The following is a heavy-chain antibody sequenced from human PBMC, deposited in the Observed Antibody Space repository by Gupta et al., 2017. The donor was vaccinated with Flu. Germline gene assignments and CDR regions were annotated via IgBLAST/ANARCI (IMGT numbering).Heavy chain of an antibody. CDR1: GFPFTTYF. CDR2: INPSGGST. V-gene: IGHV1-46*03. J-gene: IGHJ4*02. CDR3: ARAAGGSPLDY. D-gene: IGHD6-13*01. Sequence: QVQLVPSATEVKKPGASVKVSCKASGFPFTTYFVHWVRQAPGQGFEWMGIINPSGGSTSYAQKFQGRVTVTRDTSTSTVYMELSSLRSGDTAVYYCARAAGGSPLDYWGQGTLVTVSS.